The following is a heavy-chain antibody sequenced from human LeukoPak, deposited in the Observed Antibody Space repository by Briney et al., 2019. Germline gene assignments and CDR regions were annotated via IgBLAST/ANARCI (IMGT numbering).Heavy chain of an antibody. CDR3: ARGAITFGGVIVISRWFDP. J-gene: IGHJ5*02. CDR2: INHSGST. CDR1: GGSFSGYY. V-gene: IGHV4-34*01. Sequence: PSETLSLTCAVYGGSFSGYYWSWIRQPPGKGLEWIGEINHSGSTNYNPSLKSRVTISVDTSKNQFSLKLSSMTAADTAVYYCARGAITFGGVIVISRWFDPWGQGTLVTVPS. D-gene: IGHD3-16*02.